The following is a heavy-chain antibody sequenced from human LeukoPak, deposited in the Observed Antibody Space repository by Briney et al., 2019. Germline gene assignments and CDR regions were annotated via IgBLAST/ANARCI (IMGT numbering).Heavy chain of an antibody. D-gene: IGHD3-22*01. CDR2: MSYDGSNK. J-gene: IGHJ5*02. V-gene: IGHV3-30-3*01. CDR3: ARETIVVVINNWFDP. Sequence: SGRSLRLSCAASGFTFSSYAMHWVRQAPGKGLEWVAVMSYDGSNKYYADSVKGRFTISRDNSKNTLYLQMNSLRAEDTAVYYCARETIVVVINNWFDPWGQGTLVTVSS. CDR1: GFTFSSYA.